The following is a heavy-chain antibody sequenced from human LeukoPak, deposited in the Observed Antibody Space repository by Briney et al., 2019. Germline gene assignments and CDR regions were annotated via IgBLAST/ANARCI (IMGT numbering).Heavy chain of an antibody. CDR2: ISYDGSNK. J-gene: IGHJ3*02. CDR3: ARDFGYYDSSGLIAFDI. CDR1: GFTFSSYA. D-gene: IGHD3-22*01. V-gene: IGHV3-30-3*01. Sequence: PGGSLRLSCAASGFTFSSYAMHWVRQAPGKGLEWVAVISYDGSNKYYADSVKGRFTISRDNSKNTLYLQMNSLRAEDTAVYYCARDFGYYDSSGLIAFDIWGQGTMVTVSS.